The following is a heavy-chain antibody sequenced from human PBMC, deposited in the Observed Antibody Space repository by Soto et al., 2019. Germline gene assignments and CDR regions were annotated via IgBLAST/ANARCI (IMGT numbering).Heavy chain of an antibody. Sequence: GASVKVSCKASGGTFSSYAISWVRQAPGQGLEWMGGIIPIIGTANYAQKFQGRVTITADNSKSTAYMELSSLRPEDTAVYYCARAHVGFYSFCYYFDSWGHGTLVTVSS. D-gene: IGHD5-18*01. CDR2: IIPIIGTA. V-gene: IGHV1-69*06. CDR1: GGTFSSYA. J-gene: IGHJ4*01. CDR3: ARAHVGFYSFCYYFDS.